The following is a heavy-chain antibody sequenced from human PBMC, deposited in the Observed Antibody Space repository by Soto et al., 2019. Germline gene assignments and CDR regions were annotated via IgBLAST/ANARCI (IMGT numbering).Heavy chain of an antibody. CDR3: ARGAGGWNYYYAMDV. Sequence: EVELVESGGGLVQPGESLRLSCAASEFMFRSYWMTWVRQAPGKGLEWVANINQDGSDSLFADSVKGRFTISRDSAQRSVFLQMNSLRAEDTAVYYCARGAGGWNYYYAMDVWGQGTTVTVS. CDR1: EFMFRSYW. J-gene: IGHJ6*02. V-gene: IGHV3-7*03. D-gene: IGHD6-19*01. CDR2: INQDGSDS.